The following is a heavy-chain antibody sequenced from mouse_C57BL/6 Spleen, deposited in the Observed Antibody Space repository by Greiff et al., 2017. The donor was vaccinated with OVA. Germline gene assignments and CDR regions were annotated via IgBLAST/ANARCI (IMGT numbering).Heavy chain of an antibody. CDR1: GFTFTDYY. V-gene: IGHV7-3*01. CDR2: IRNKANGYTT. CDR3: ARSIYYYGSSYPYAMDY. D-gene: IGHD1-1*01. Sequence: EVKLVESGGGLVQPGGSLSLSCAASGFTFTDYYMSWVRQPPGKALEWLGFIRNKANGYTTEYSASVKGRFTISRDNSQSILYLQMNALRAEDSATYYCARSIYYYGSSYPYAMDYWGQGTSVTVSS. J-gene: IGHJ4*01.